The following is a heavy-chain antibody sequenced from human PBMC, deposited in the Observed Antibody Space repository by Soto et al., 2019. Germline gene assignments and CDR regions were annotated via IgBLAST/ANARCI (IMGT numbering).Heavy chain of an antibody. CDR2: IIPIFGTA. V-gene: IGHV1-69*12. CDR1: GGTFSSYA. Sequence: QVQLVQSGAEVKKPGYSVKVSCKASGGTFSSYAISWVRQAPGQGLEWKGGIIPIFGTANYAQKFQGRVTITADESTSTAYMELSSLRPEDTAVYYCARDIVLVLAALMNWFDPWGQGTLVTVSS. CDR3: ARDIVLVLAALMNWFDP. J-gene: IGHJ5*02. D-gene: IGHD2-2*01.